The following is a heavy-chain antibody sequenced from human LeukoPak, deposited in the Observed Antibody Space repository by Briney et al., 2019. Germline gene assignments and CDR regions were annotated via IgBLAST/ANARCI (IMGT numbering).Heavy chain of an antibody. CDR1: GGSISSYY. D-gene: IGHD3-3*01. V-gene: IGHV4-4*07. CDR2: IYTSGST. J-gene: IGHJ6*03. Sequence: SETLSLTCTVSGGSISSYYWSWIRQPAGKGLEWIGRIYTSGSTNYNPSLKSQVTMSVDTSKNQFSLKLSSVTAADTAVYYCARDRPHYDFWSGQGYYYYMDVWGKGTTVTVSS. CDR3: ARDRPHYDFWSGQGYYYYMDV.